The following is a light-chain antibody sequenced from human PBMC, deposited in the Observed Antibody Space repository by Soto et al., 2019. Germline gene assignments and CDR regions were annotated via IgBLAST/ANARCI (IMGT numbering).Light chain of an antibody. J-gene: IGLJ3*02. Sequence: QSVLTQSPSVSAAPGQTGTISCSGTSSNIGNNYVSWYQLLPETAPKPLIYDNIKRPSGIPDRFSGSKSGTSATLVITGLQTGDDANYYCGTWESSRNWVFGAGTKLTVL. CDR3: GTWESSRNWV. CDR1: SSNIGNNY. CDR2: DNI. V-gene: IGLV1-51*01.